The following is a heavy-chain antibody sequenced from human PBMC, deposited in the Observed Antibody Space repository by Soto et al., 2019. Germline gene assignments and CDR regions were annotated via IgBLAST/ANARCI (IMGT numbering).Heavy chain of an antibody. J-gene: IGHJ4*02. Sequence: EVQLVESGGGLVKPGGSLRLSCVASGFTFSSYSMNWVRQAPGKGLEWVSSISSSSTYIYYADSVKGRFTISRDNAKNSLYLQLNNLRVDDTAVYYCARIVGGQIQQDFDYWGQGTLVTVSS. D-gene: IGHD1-1*01. CDR2: ISSSSTYI. CDR3: ARIVGGQIQQDFDY. V-gene: IGHV3-21*01. CDR1: GFTFSSYS.